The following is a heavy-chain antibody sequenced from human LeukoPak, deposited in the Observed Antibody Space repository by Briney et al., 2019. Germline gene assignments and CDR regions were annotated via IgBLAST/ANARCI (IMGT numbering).Heavy chain of an antibody. CDR2: VNSDGSST. V-gene: IGHV3-74*01. D-gene: IGHD5-18*01. CDR1: GFTFSSYW. J-gene: IGHJ5*02. CDR3: AREGYSYGSDWFDP. Sequence: GGSLRLSCAASGFTFSSYWMHWVRQAPGKGLVWVSRVNSDGSSTSYADSVKGRFTISRDNAKNTLYLQMNSLRAEDTAVYYCAREGYSYGSDWFDPWGQGTLVTVSS.